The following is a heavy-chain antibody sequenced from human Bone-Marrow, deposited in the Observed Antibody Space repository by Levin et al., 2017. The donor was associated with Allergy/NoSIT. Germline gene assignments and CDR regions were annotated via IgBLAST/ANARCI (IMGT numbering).Heavy chain of an antibody. V-gene: IGHV3-72*01. CDR2: VRKKSNSYTT. CDR3: ARVRESSGWLEY. J-gene: IGHJ4*02. Sequence: GGSLRLSCAASGFTFSDHYMDWVRQAPGKGLEWVGRVRKKSNSYTTEYAASVKGRFTISRDDSQNSLYLQMNSLKTEDTAVYFCARVRESSGWLEYWGQGTLVTVSS. D-gene: IGHD6-19*01. CDR1: GFTFSDHY.